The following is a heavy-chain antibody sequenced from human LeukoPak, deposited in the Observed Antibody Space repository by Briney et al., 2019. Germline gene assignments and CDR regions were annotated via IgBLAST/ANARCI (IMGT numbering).Heavy chain of an antibody. CDR2: IIPIFGTA. Sequence: PGRSLRLSCAASGFTFSSYAISWVRQAPGHGLEWMGGIIPIFGTANYAQEFQGRVTITADESTSTAYMELSSLRSEDTAVYYCARGQGFPCSGGSCYSFDYWGQGTLVTVSS. J-gene: IGHJ4*02. CDR3: ARGQGFPCSGGSCYSFDY. D-gene: IGHD2-15*01. CDR1: GFTFSSYA. V-gene: IGHV1-69*01.